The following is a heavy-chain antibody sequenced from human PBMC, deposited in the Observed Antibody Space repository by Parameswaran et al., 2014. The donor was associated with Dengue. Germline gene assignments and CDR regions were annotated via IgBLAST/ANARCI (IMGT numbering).Heavy chain of an antibody. D-gene: IGHD2-2*02. CDR2: INHSGST. V-gene: IGHV4-34*01. Sequence: PGKGLEWIGEINHSGSTNYNPSLKSRVTISVDTSKNQFSLKLSSVTAADTAVYYCARGGAAAAILKRGWFDPWGQGTLVTVSS. CDR3: ARGGAAAAILKRGWFDP. J-gene: IGHJ5*02.